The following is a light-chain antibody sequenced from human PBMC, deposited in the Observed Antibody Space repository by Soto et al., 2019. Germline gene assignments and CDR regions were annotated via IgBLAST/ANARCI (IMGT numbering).Light chain of an antibody. V-gene: IGLV2-8*01. Sequence: QSALTQPPSASGSPGQSVTISCTGTSSDVGGYNYVSWYQQYPGRAPKLMIYEVTKRPSGVPDRFSGSKSGNTASLTVSGLQAEDEADYYCSSYGACNNFYCVFGGGTKLTVL. CDR1: SSDVGGYNY. CDR2: EVT. J-gene: IGLJ3*02. CDR3: SSYGACNNFYCV.